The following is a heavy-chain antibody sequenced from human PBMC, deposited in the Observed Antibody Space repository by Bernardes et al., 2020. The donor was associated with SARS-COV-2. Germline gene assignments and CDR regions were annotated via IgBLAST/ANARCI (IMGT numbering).Heavy chain of an antibody. J-gene: IGHJ4*02. V-gene: IGHV3-49*03. CDR1: GFTFGDYA. CDR3: TRDGILLWFGERDY. D-gene: IGHD3-10*01. Sequence: GGSLRLSCTASGFTFGDYAMSWFRQAPGKGREWVGFIRSKADGGTTEYAASVKGRFTISRDDSKSIAYLQMNSLKTEDTAVYYCTRDGILLWFGERDYWGQGTLVTVSS. CDR2: IRSKADGGTT.